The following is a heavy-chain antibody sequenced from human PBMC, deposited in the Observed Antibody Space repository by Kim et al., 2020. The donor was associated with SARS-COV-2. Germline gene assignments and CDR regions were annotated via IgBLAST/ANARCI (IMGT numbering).Heavy chain of an antibody. J-gene: IGHJ4*01. Sequence: ASVKVSCKASGYTLTTNDLSRVRQAAGQGLEWKGYMNPKTGNTVYAQKYQGRVTMTRNTSISTANTELNSLTLEDTVVYYCARAGNCSGGTCYTWSDYWG. V-gene: IGHV1-8*01. CDR1: GYTLTTND. CDR2: MNPKTGNT. CDR3: ARAGNCSGGTCYTWSDY. D-gene: IGHD2-15*01.